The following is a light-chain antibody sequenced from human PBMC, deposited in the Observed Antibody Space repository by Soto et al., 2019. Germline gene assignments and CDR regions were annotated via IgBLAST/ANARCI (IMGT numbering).Light chain of an antibody. CDR3: LQHYYYPWT. J-gene: IGKJ1*01. CDR2: GTS. CDR1: QSISRN. Sequence: EIVMTQSPATLSVSPGEGGTLSCRASQSISRNLAWYQQKPGQAPRLLIYGTSTRATGIPARFSGSGSGTEFTLTISSLQSEDFATYSCLQHYYYPWTFGQGTRVEIK. V-gene: IGKV3-15*01.